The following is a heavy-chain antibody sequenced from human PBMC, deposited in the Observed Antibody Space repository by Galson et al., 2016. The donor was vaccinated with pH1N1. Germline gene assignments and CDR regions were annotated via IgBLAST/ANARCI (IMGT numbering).Heavy chain of an antibody. Sequence: QSGAEVKKPGESLKISCKGSGSIFIGHWIAWVRQKPGNGLEWMGIIYPGDSDPRYSPSFAGQVTISADKSSNTAYLRWSSLKASDTAMYYCAGLAHCSGDCYSMGPWCYFDFWGQGTLVAVSS. CDR1: GSIFIGHW. CDR2: IYPGDSDP. D-gene: IGHD2-21*02. J-gene: IGHJ4*03. CDR3: AGLAHCSGDCYSMGPWCYFDF. V-gene: IGHV5-51*01.